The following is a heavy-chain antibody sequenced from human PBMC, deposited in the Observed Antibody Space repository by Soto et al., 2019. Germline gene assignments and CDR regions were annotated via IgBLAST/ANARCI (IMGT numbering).Heavy chain of an antibody. Sequence: GGSLRLSCAASGFTFSSYAMSWVRQAPGKGLEWVSAISGSGGSTYYADSVKGRFTISRDNSKNTLYLQMNSLRAEDTAVYYCAKALLGRSGYDSRYYYGMDVWGQGTTVTVSS. D-gene: IGHD5-12*01. CDR2: ISGSGGST. V-gene: IGHV3-23*01. J-gene: IGHJ6*02. CDR3: AKALLGRSGYDSRYYYGMDV. CDR1: GFTFSSYA.